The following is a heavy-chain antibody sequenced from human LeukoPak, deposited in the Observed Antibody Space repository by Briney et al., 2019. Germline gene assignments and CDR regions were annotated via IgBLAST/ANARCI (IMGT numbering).Heavy chain of an antibody. Sequence: ASVKVSCKASGYTFTSYGISWVRQAPGQGLEWMGWISAYNGNTNYAQKLQGRVTMTTDTSTSTAYMELRSLRSEDTAVYYCARARDSVAKASWLDPWGQGTLVTVSS. CDR3: ARARDSVAKASWLDP. CDR1: GYTFTSYG. V-gene: IGHV1-18*01. CDR2: ISAYNGNT. D-gene: IGHD2-15*01. J-gene: IGHJ5*02.